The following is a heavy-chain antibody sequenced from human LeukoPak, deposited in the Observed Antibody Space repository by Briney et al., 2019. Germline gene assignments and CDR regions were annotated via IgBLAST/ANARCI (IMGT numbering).Heavy chain of an antibody. CDR3: ARDRETTYYYYYYGMDV. V-gene: IGHV3-33*01. J-gene: IGHJ6*02. CDR1: GFTFSSYG. D-gene: IGHD4-17*01. Sequence: TGGSLRLSCAASGFTFSSYGMHWVRQAPGKGLEWVAVIWYDGSNKYYADSVKGRFTISRDSSKNTLYLQMNSLRAEDTAVYYCARDRETTYYYYYYGMDVWGQGTTVTVSS. CDR2: IWYDGSNK.